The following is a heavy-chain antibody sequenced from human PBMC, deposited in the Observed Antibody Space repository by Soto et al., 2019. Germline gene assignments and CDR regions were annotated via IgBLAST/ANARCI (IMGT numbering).Heavy chain of an antibody. D-gene: IGHD3-22*01. CDR1: GGSISSSNW. Sequence: QVQLQESGPGLVKPSGTLSLTCAVSGGSISSSNWWSWVRQPPGKGLEWIWEIYHSGITNYNPSLKSRVTISVDKSKTQFSLKLSSVTAAGTAVYYCARSPDSSGYYPRWYYYGMDVWGQGTTVTVSS. J-gene: IGHJ6*02. CDR3: ARSPDSSGYYPRWYYYGMDV. CDR2: IYHSGIT. V-gene: IGHV4-4*02.